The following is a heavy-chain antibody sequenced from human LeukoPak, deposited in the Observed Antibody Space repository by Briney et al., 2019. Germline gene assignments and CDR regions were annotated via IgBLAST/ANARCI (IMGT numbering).Heavy chain of an antibody. V-gene: IGHV4-39*01. CDR3: ASPVAHDAFDM. CDR1: GGSISSYY. J-gene: IGHJ3*02. D-gene: IGHD4-23*01. Sequence: KASETLSLTCTVSGGSISSYYWSWIRQPPGKGLEWIGSIYNSGSTYYNPSLKSRVTISVDTSKNQFSLNLSSVTAADTAVYYCASPVAHDAFDMRGQGTMVTVSS. CDR2: IYNSGST.